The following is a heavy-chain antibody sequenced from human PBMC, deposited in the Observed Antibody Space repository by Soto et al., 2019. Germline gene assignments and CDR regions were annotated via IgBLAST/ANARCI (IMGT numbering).Heavy chain of an antibody. V-gene: IGHV1-46*03. D-gene: IGHD3-9*01. CDR1: GYTFTSYY. CDR3: ASGWLFPYYYMDV. CDR2: INPSGGST. J-gene: IGHJ6*03. Sequence: QVQLVQSGAEVKKPGASVKVSCKASGYTFTSYYMHWVRQAPGQGLEWMGIINPSGGSTSYAQKFQGRVTMTRYTSTSTVYMELSSLRSEDTAVYYCASGWLFPYYYMDVWGKGTTVTVSS.